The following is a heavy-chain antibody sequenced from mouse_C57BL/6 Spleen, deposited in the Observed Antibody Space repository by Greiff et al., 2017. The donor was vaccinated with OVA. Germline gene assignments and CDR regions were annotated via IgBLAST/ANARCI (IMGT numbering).Heavy chain of an antibody. D-gene: IGHD2-12*01. V-gene: IGHV1-52*01. CDR1: GYTFTSYW. CDR3: ARYDSDYAMDY. Sequence: QVQLQQPGAELVRPGSSVKLSCKASGYTFTSYWMHWVKQRPIQGLEWIGNIDPSDSETHYNQKFKDKATLTVDKSSSTAYMQLSSLTSEDSAVYYGARYDSDYAMDYWGQGTSVTVSS. J-gene: IGHJ4*01. CDR2: IDPSDSET.